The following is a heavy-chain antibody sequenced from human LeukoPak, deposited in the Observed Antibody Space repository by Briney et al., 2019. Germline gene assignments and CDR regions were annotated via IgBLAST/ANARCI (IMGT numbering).Heavy chain of an antibody. CDR2: INPSDGRT. Sequence: GASVKVCCKASGYTFISYYIHWRRQAPGQGPGWMGVINPSDGRTRYAQKLPGRVTMTRDTSTSTLYMDLSSLRSEDTAVYYCARGLDSSGWSYFEYWGQGTLVTVSS. D-gene: IGHD6-19*01. J-gene: IGHJ4*02. CDR1: GYTFISYY. V-gene: IGHV1-46*04. CDR3: ARGLDSSGWSYFEY.